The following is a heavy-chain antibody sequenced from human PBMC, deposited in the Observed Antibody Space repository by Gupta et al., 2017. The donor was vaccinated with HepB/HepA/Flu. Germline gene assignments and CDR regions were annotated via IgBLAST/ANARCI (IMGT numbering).Heavy chain of an antibody. D-gene: IGHD3-9*01. CDR2: INPDGNEK. CDR3: ASFDAWVNY. V-gene: IGHV3-7*01. J-gene: IGHJ4*02. Sequence: QLVESGGGLVQPGGSLRLPRAASGFTFSQSWMNWVRQAPGKGLEWVANINPDGNEKRYVDSVRGRFTTSRDNADNSVYLQMNSLRAEDTAVYYCASFDAWVNYWGQGTLVTVSS. CDR1: GFTFSQSW.